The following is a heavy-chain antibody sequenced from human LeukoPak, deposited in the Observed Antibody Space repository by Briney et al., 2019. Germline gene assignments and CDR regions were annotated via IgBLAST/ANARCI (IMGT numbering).Heavy chain of an antibody. J-gene: IGHJ6*03. Sequence: GGSLRLSCAASGFTFSSYAMSWVRQAPGKGLEWVSAISGSGGSTYYADSVKGRFTISRDNSKNTLYLQMNSLRAEDTAVYYCANADRHYYYYYYYMDVWGKGTTVTVYS. CDR2: ISGSGGST. D-gene: IGHD1-26*01. V-gene: IGHV3-23*01. CDR3: ANADRHYYYYYYYMDV. CDR1: GFTFSSYA.